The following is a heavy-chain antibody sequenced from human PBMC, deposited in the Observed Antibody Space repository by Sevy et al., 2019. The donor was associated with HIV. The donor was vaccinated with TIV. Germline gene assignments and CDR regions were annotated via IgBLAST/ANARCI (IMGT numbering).Heavy chain of an antibody. CDR1: GFTFSSYA. Sequence: GGSLRLSCAASGFTFSSYAMSWVRQAPGKGLEWVSAISGSGGSTNYADSVKGRFTISRDNSKNTLYLQMNSLRAEDTAVYYCAPAGGGWSGYYTGNDRYYYYGMDVWGQGTTVTVSS. CDR3: APAGGGWSGYYTGNDRYYYYGMDV. CDR2: ISGSGGST. J-gene: IGHJ6*02. D-gene: IGHD3-3*01. V-gene: IGHV3-23*01.